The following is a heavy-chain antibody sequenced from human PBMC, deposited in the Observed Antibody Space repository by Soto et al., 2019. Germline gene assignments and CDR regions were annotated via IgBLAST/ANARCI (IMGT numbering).Heavy chain of an antibody. V-gene: IGHV3-74*01. J-gene: IGHJ4*02. D-gene: IGHD3-16*01. Sequence: PGGSLRLSCAASGFPFTNYWMNWVRQTPGEGLMWVCRSSPDGSDWGYADSVEGRFPVSRDNAKNTLYLQMPSLIAEDTAMYYCACWGHIVPAAPPDFDRWGQGT. CDR2: SSPDGSDW. CDR3: ACWGHIVPAAPPDFDR. CDR1: GFPFTNYW.